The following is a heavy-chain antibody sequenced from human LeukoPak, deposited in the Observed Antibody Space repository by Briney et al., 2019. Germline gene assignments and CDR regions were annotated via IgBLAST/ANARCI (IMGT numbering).Heavy chain of an antibody. CDR2: ISYDGSNK. V-gene: IGHV3-30*04. CDR3: ARDLTMVRGGPD. Sequence: GGSLRLSCAASGFTFSSYAMHWVRQAPGKVLEWVAVISYDGSNKYYADSVKGRFTISRDNSKNTLYLQMNSLRAEDTAVYYCARDLTMVRGGPDWGQGTLVTVSS. D-gene: IGHD3-10*01. J-gene: IGHJ4*02. CDR1: GFTFSSYA.